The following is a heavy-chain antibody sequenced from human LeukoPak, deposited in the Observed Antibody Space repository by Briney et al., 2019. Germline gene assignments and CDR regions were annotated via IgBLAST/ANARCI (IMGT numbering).Heavy chain of an antibody. CDR3: AKDNPVLEY. V-gene: IGHV3-30*18. J-gene: IGHJ4*02. CDR1: GFSFSTFG. Sequence: PVGSLRLSCAASGFSFSTFGMHWVRQTPGKGQEWVSHISKDESNKYYADSVKGRFTISRDTSKNTLFLQMNSLRVEDTAVYYCAKDNPVLEYWGQGTLVTVSS. CDR2: ISKDESNK.